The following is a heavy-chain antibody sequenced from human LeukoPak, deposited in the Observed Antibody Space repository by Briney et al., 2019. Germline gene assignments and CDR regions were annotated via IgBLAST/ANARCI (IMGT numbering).Heavy chain of an antibody. CDR1: GFTFSSYG. V-gene: IGHV3-33*01. Sequence: PGRSLRLSCAAPGFTFSSYGMHRVRQAPGKGLEWVALIWYDGGNKYYADSVKGRFTISRDNSRNTLYLQMNSLTAEGTAVYYCARDIGERRGDLRLEFDLWGQETLVRVS. CDR2: IWYDGGNK. CDR3: ARDIGERRGDLRLEFDL. J-gene: IGHJ5*02. D-gene: IGHD1-1*01.